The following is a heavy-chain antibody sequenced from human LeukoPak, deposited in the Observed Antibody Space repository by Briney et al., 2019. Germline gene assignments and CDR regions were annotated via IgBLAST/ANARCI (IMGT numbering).Heavy chain of an antibody. CDR3: AILGSPFDI. D-gene: IGHD3-10*01. V-gene: IGHV3-30*03. CDR2: ISYDGSNK. CDR1: GFTFSSYG. J-gene: IGHJ3*02. Sequence: PGGSLRLSCAASGFTFSSYGMHWVRQAPGKGPEWVAVISYDGSNKYYADSVKGRFTISRDNSKNTLYLQMNSLRAEDTAVYYCAILGSPFDIWGQGTMVTVSS.